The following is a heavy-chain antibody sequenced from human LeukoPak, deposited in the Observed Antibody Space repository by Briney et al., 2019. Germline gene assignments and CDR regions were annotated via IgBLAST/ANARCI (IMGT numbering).Heavy chain of an antibody. V-gene: IGHV4-30-4*08. CDR1: GGSFSGDYY. Sequence: PSETLSLTCAVYGGSFSGDYYWSWIRQPPGKGLEWIGYIYYSGSTYYNPSLKSRVTISVDTSKNQFSLKLSSVTAADTAVYYCARYYGDGAVVFDYWGQGTLVTVSS. CDR2: IYYSGST. J-gene: IGHJ4*02. CDR3: ARYYGDGAVVFDY. D-gene: IGHD4-17*01.